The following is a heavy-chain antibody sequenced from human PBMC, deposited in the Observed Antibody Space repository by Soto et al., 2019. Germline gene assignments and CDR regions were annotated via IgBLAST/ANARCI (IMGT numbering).Heavy chain of an antibody. J-gene: IGHJ6*02. V-gene: IGHV3-30-3*01. Sequence: QVQLVESGGGVVQPGTSLRLSCATSGFTFSNYAIHWVRQAPGKGLEWVAVISYDGSKKFFADSVKGRFTISRDYSKNTVYLQMNSLRVEDSAAYYCARGTAVTSTNYFDMDGWGQGTTVTVSS. CDR1: GFTFSNYA. D-gene: IGHD6-19*01. CDR2: ISYDGSKK. CDR3: ARGTAVTSTNYFDMDG.